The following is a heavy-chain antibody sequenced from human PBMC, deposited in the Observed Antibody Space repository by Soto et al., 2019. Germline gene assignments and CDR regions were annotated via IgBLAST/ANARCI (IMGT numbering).Heavy chain of an antibody. CDR3: ARDRGYPDSFDI. Sequence: GGSLRLSCAASGFTFSSYSMNWVRQAPGKGLEWVSYISSSSSTTVYADSVKGRFTISRDNAKNTLYLQMTSLRAEDTAVYYCARDRGYPDSFDIWGQGTMVTVS. CDR1: GFTFSSYS. D-gene: IGHD2-2*01. J-gene: IGHJ3*02. CDR2: ISSSSSTT. V-gene: IGHV3-48*04.